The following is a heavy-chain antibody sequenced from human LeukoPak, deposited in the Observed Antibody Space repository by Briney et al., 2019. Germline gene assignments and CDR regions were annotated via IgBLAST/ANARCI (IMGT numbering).Heavy chain of an antibody. D-gene: IGHD7-27*01. CDR2: IYYSGST. J-gene: IGHJ4*02. CDR1: GGSISSGDYY. CDR3: ARSIGTGDFDY. Sequence: SETLSLTCTVSGGSISSGDYYWSWIRQPPGKGLEWIGYIYYSGSTYYNPSLKSRVTISVDTSKNQFSLKLSSVTAADTAVYYCARSIGTGDFDYWGQGTLVTVSS. V-gene: IGHV4-30-4*01.